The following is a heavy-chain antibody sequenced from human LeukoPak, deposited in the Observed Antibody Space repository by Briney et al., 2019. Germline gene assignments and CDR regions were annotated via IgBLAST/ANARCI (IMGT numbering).Heavy chain of an antibody. CDR3: ASLAVTTTLFDY. J-gene: IGHJ4*02. V-gene: IGHV4-30-2*01. CDR1: GGSISSGGYS. D-gene: IGHD4-11*01. Sequence: SETLSLTCAVSGGSISSGGYSWSWIRQPPGKGLEWIGYIYHSVSTYYNPSLKSRVTISVDGSKNQFSLKLSSVTAADTAVYYCASLAVTTTLFDYWGQGTLVTVSS. CDR2: IYHSVST.